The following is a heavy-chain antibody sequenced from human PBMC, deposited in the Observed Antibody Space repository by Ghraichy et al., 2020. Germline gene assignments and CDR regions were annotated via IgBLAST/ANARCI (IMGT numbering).Heavy chain of an antibody. CDR2: ISSTGGST. CDR1: GFIFGTYG. CDR3: AKKIIASSATHCFDY. Sequence: GGSLRLSCAASGFIFGTYGMTWVRQAPGKGLEWVSIISSTGGSTYYADSVKGRFTISRDNSKNTLYLEMTSLRAEDTAVYYCAKKIIASSATHCFDYWGQGILVTVSS. V-gene: IGHV3-23*01. J-gene: IGHJ4*02. D-gene: IGHD2-15*01.